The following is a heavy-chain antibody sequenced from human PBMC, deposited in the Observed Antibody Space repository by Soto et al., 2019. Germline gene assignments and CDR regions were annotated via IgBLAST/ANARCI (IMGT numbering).Heavy chain of an antibody. V-gene: IGHV3-64D*06. J-gene: IGHJ5*02. CDR3: VKDLYASNNWFDP. CDR2: ISSNGGST. D-gene: IGHD2-8*01. Sequence: LKLSCSASGFTFSSYAMHWVRQAPGKGLEYVSAISSNGGSTYYADSVKGRFTISRDNSKNTLYLQMSSLRAEDTAVYYCVKDLYASNNWFDPWGQGTLVTVSS. CDR1: GFTFSSYA.